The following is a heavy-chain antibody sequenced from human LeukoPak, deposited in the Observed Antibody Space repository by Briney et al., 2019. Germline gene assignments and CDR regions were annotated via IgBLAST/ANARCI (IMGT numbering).Heavy chain of an antibody. Sequence: PSETLSLTCTVSGGSISSSSYYWGRIRQPPGKGLEWIGTVYYSGSTYYNPSLKTRVTISVDTSKNQFSLKLSSVTAADTAVYYCARDRPGQKLVFGDDAFDIWGQGTMVTVSS. CDR1: GGSISSSSYY. V-gene: IGHV4-39*07. CDR2: VYYSGST. J-gene: IGHJ3*02. D-gene: IGHD6-13*01. CDR3: ARDRPGQKLVFGDDAFDI.